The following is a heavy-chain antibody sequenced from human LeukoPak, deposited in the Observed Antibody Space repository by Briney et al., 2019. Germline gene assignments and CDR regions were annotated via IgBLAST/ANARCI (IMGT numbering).Heavy chain of an antibody. CDR1: GFTFSSYS. CDR3: ARGRFDYYDSSGYYRDSYYFDY. D-gene: IGHD3-22*01. V-gene: IGHV3-21*04. J-gene: IGHJ4*02. CDR2: ISSSSSYI. Sequence: TGGSLRLSCAASGFTFSSYSMNWVRQAPGKGLEWVSSISSSSSYIYYADSVKGRFTISRDNAKNSLYLQMNSLRAEDTAVYYCARGRFDYYDSSGYYRDSYYFDYWGQGTLVTVSS.